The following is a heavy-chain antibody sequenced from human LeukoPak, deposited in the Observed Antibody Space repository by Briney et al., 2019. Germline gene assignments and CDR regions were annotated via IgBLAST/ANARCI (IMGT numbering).Heavy chain of an antibody. CDR2: VSGSGGVT. V-gene: IGHV3-23*01. D-gene: IGHD3-3*02. J-gene: IGHJ1*01. CDR3: ATFLAIVTARDSLYFQH. Sequence: SGGSLRLSCAASGFTFSSYAMSWVRQAPGKGLEWVSGVSGSGGVTYHAESVKGRFTISRDDSKNTLHLQMNSLRAEDTAVYYCATFLAIVTARDSLYFQHWGQGTLVTVSS. CDR1: GFTFSSYA.